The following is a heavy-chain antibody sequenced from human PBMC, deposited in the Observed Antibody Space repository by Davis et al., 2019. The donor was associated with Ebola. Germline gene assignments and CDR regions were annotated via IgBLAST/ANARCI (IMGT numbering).Heavy chain of an antibody. CDR1: RFTFSDYY. D-gene: IGHD5-24*01. J-gene: IGHJ4*02. Sequence: GGSLRLSCAASRFTFSDYYMAWIRQAPGKGLEWVSYISSSGSTIYYADSVKGRFTISRDNAKDSLYLQMNSLRAEDTAVYYCARGSYRRDGYNSFDYWGQGTLVTVSS. CDR2: ISSSGSTI. CDR3: ARGSYRRDGYNSFDY. V-gene: IGHV3-11*01.